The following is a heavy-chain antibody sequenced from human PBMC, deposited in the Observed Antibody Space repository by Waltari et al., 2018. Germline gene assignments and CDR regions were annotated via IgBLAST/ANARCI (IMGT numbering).Heavy chain of an antibody. CDR1: GFTFRRYS. V-gene: IGHV3-23*01. J-gene: IGHJ4*02. Sequence: EVRLLESGGGLVQPGGSLILSCAASGFTFRRYSITWVRQAPGKGLDWVSTISDSGGSTYYADSVKGRFTISRDNSKITLYLQMSSLRVEDTAIYYCGKLDYDGNGFPNYFDHWGQGTLVTVSS. CDR2: ISDSGGST. CDR3: GKLDYDGNGFPNYFDH. D-gene: IGHD3-22*01.